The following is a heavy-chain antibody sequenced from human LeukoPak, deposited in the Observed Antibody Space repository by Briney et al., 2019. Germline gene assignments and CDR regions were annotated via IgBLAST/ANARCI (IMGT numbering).Heavy chain of an antibody. CDR3: VKGFVHPTYYFDY. V-gene: IGHV3-23*01. CDR2: ITGSGDGT. J-gene: IGHJ4*02. Sequence: PGGSLRLSCAASGFTFSSYAMMWVRQAPGKRLEWISSITGSGDGTYYVDSVRGRFTISRDNSDNTLYLQVNSLRAEDTAVYFCVKGFVHPTYYFDYWGQGTLVTVSS. D-gene: IGHD3-10*01. CDR1: GFTFSSYA.